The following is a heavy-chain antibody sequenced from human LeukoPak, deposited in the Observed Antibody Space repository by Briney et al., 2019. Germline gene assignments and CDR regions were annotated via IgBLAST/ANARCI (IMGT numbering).Heavy chain of an antibody. D-gene: IGHD3-3*01. J-gene: IGHJ3*02. CDR1: GFTFSSYS. V-gene: IGHV3-21*04. CDR3: AKDRLRFLELTGFDI. Sequence: GGSLRLSCAASGFTFSSYSMNWVRQAPGKGLEWVSSISSSSSYIYYADSVKGRFTISRDNSKNMLYLQMNSLRVEDTAVFYCAKDRLRFLELTGFDIWGQGTMVTVSS. CDR2: ISSSSSYI.